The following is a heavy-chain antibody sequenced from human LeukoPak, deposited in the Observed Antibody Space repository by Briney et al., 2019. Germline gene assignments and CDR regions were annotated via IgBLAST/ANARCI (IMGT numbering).Heavy chain of an antibody. CDR1: GYTFTSYG. Sequence: ASVKVSCKSSGYTFTSYGISWVRQAPGQGLEWMGWISAYNGNTNYAQKLQGRVTMTTDTSTSTAYMELRSLRSDDTAVYYCAREEIAARPYDYWGQGTLVTVSS. CDR3: AREEIAARPYDY. J-gene: IGHJ4*02. D-gene: IGHD6-6*01. V-gene: IGHV1-18*01. CDR2: ISAYNGNT.